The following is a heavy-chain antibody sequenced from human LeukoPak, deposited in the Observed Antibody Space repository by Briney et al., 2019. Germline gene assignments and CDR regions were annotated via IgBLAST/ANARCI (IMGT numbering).Heavy chain of an antibody. CDR1: GFTFSSYA. Sequence: PGGSLRLSCAASGFTFSSYAMSWVRQAPGKGLEWVSAISGSGGSTYYADSVKGRFTISRDDAKNSLYLQMNSLRAEDTAVYYCARDRGLILNDYVWGSYRSLWGQGTLVTVSS. J-gene: IGHJ4*02. V-gene: IGHV3-23*01. D-gene: IGHD3-16*02. CDR3: ARDRGLILNDYVWGSYRSL. CDR2: ISGSGGST.